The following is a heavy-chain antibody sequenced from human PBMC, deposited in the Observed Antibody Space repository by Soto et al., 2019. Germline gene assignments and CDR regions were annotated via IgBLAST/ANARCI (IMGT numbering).Heavy chain of an antibody. D-gene: IGHD6-13*01. CDR3: AREYSSSWYRWFNP. V-gene: IGHV1-18*03. Sequence: ASVKVSCKASGYTFTTYGISWVRQPPGQGLERMGWISAYNGNTNYAQKVQGRVTMTTDTSTSTARVELRSLRSEDMSVYYCAREYSSSWYRWFNPWGQGTLVTVSP. CDR1: GYTFTTYG. CDR2: ISAYNGNT. J-gene: IGHJ5*02.